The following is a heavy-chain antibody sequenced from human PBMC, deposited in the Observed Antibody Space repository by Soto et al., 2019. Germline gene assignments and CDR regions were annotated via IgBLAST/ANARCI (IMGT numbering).Heavy chain of an antibody. Sequence: SETLSLTCAVSGDSVRRGSYYWTWIRQPPGKGLEWIGNIDDSGGTNYNPSLNSRVSISVDTSKNQFSLKLSSVTAADTAVYYCARETHPDVLLWFGELSRAFDIWGQGTMVTVS. J-gene: IGHJ3*02. CDR3: ARETHPDVLLWFGELSRAFDI. CDR2: IDDSGGT. D-gene: IGHD3-10*01. CDR1: GDSVRRGSYY. V-gene: IGHV4-61*01.